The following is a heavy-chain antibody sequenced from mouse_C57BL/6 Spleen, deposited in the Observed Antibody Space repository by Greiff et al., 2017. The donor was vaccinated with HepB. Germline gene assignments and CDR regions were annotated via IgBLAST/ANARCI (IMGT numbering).Heavy chain of an antibody. CDR1: GYTFTDYE. D-gene: IGHD1-1*01. CDR2: IDPETGGT. Sequence: QVQLQQSGAELVRPGASVTLSCKASGYTFTDYEMHWVKQTPVHGLEWIGAIDPETGGTAYNQKFKGKAILTADKSSSTAYMELRSPTSEDSAVYYCTRPLLLLRYFDYWGQGTTLTVSS. J-gene: IGHJ2*01. CDR3: TRPLLLLRYFDY. V-gene: IGHV1-15*01.